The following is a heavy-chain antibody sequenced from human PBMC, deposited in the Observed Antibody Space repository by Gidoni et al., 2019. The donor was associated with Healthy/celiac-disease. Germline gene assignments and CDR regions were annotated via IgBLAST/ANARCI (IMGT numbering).Heavy chain of an antibody. CDR1: GGSISSRSYD. CDR2: IYYSGST. D-gene: IGHD3-10*01. V-gene: IGHV4-39*01. CDR3: ARRVGGSGSRGNQENAFDI. J-gene: IGHJ3*02. Sequence: QLQLQESGPGLVKPSETLSLTCTVSGGSISSRSYDWGWIRQPPGTGLEWIGSIYYSGSTYYNPPLKSRVTISVDTSKNQFSLKLSSVTAADTAVYYCARRVGGSGSRGNQENAFDIWGQGTMVTVSS.